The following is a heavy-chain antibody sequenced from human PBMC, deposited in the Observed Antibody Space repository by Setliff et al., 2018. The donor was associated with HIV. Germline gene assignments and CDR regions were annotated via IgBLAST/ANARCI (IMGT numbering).Heavy chain of an antibody. V-gene: IGHV1-2*06. CDR1: GYTFTGYY. J-gene: IGHJ4*02. Sequence: ASVKVSCKASGYTFTGYYIHWVRQAPGQGLEWMGRIIPNSGGTNYAQKFQGRVTMTRDTSASTGYMEVNSLRPEDTAVYYCARDRIPKRGYTYREPDFDSWGQGTLVTVSS. CDR3: ARDRIPKRGYTYREPDFDS. CDR2: IIPNSGGT. D-gene: IGHD3-16*02.